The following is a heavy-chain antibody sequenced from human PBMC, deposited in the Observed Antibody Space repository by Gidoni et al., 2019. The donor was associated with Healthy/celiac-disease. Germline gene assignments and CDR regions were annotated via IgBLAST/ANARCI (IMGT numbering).Heavy chain of an antibody. V-gene: IGHV4-39*01. CDR1: GGSISSSSYY. J-gene: IGHJ3*02. CDR3: AAPGIAAAGDAFDI. Sequence: QLQLQESGPGLVKPSETLSLTCTVSGGSISSSSYYWGWIRQPPGKGLEGIGSIYYSGSTYYNPSLKIRVTISVDTSKNQFALKLSSVTAADTAVYYCAAPGIAAAGDAFDIWGQGTMVTVSS. CDR2: IYYSGST. D-gene: IGHD6-13*01.